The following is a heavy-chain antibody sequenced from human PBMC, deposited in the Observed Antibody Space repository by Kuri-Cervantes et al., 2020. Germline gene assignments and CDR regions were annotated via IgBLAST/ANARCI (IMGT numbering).Heavy chain of an antibody. V-gene: IGHV3-30*03. Sequence: GESLKISCAASGFTFSSYGMHWVRQAPGKGLEWVAVISYDRSNKYYADSVKGRFTISRDNSKNTLYLQMNSLRAEDTAVYYCARDPSYHSSGYYYYYYGTDVWGQGTTVTVSS. CDR1: GFTFSSYG. CDR3: ARDPSYHSSGYYYYYYGTDV. CDR2: ISYDRSNK. J-gene: IGHJ6*02. D-gene: IGHD3-22*01.